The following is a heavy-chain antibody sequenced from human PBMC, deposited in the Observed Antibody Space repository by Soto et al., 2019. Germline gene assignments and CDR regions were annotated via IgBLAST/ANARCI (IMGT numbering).Heavy chain of an antibody. V-gene: IGHV3-23*01. J-gene: IGHJ6*02. CDR3: AKDALGDYFYYGMDV. CDR2: ISDSGGRT. Sequence: GKGLEWVSSISDSGGRTYYADSVKGRFTNSRDKSKNALYLQMNSLRAEDTAIYYCAKDALGDYFYYGMDVWGQGTTVTVSS.